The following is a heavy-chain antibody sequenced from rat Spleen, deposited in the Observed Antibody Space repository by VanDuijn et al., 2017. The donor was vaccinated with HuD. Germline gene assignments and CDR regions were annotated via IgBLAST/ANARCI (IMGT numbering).Heavy chain of an antibody. CDR1: GYSLSTSG. D-gene: IGHD1-1*01. J-gene: IGHJ2*01. CDR2: IWGNGNT. CDR3: TTVGY. V-gene: IGHV2-13*01. Sequence: VQLKESGPGLVQPSQTLSLICSVSGYSLSTSGVNWVRQPPGKGLEWMGGIWGNGNTDYNSALKSRLSISRDTSKSQVFLKMNSLQAEDTAIYFCTTVGYWGQGVMVTVSS.